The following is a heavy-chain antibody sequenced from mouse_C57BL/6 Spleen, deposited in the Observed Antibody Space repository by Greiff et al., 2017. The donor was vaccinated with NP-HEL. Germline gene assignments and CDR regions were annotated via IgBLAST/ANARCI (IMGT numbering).Heavy chain of an antibody. CDR2: ISYDGSN. D-gene: IGHD1-1*02. CDR3: ARGEGLFFFDY. J-gene: IGHJ2*01. CDR1: GYSITSGYY. Sequence: EVKLMESGPGLVKPSQSLSLTCSVTGYSITSGYYWNWIRQFPGNKLEWMGYISYDGSNNYNPSLKNRISITRDTSKNQFFLKLNSVTTEDTATYYCARGEGLFFFDYWGQGTTLTVSS. V-gene: IGHV3-6*01.